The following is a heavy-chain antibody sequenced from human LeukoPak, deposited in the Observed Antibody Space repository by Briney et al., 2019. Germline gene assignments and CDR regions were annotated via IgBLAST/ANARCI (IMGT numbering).Heavy chain of an antibody. CDR3: AKMGSDWSGYDVFDM. D-gene: IGHD3-3*01. Sequence: PGVSLRLSCAASGFTFSGYAMSWVRQAPGKGLEWVSGLSGSGGRTYYAESVKGRFTISRDNSKNTLYVQMNSLRAEDTAVYYCAKMGSDWSGYDVFDMWGQGTMVTVSS. CDR2: LSGSGGRT. V-gene: IGHV3-23*01. CDR1: GFTFSGYA. J-gene: IGHJ3*02.